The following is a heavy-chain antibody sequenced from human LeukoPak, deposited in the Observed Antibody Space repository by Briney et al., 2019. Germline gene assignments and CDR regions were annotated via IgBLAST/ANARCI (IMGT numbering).Heavy chain of an antibody. J-gene: IGHJ4*02. CDR1: GFIFSNYY. Sequence: GGSLRLSCAASGFIFSNYYMHWVRQPSGKGLVWDSHINSDGSDINYADSVKGRFTISRDNAKNTLYLQMNSLRVEDTALYYCGRGKSPAAVDDWGQGTLVTVPS. CDR2: INSDGSDI. V-gene: IGHV3-74*01. CDR3: GRGKSPAAVDD. D-gene: IGHD2-2*01.